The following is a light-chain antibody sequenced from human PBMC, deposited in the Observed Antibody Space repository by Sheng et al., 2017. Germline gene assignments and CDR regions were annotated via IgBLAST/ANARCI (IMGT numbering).Light chain of an antibody. CDR3: QQYKNWPATWT. Sequence: EIVMTQSPATLSVSPGERAILSCRASKSVGVDLAWYQQKPGQAPRLLIYETSTRAIGIPARFSGSGSGTEFSLTISSLQPEDFAVYFCQQYKNWPATWTFGQGTKVEIK. CDR1: KSVGVD. J-gene: IGKJ1*01. CDR2: ETS. V-gene: IGKV3-15*01.